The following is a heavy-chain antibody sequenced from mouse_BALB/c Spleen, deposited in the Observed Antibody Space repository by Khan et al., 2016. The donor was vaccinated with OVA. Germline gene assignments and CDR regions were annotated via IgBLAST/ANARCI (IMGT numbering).Heavy chain of an antibody. V-gene: IGHV1-87*01. CDR3: ARGGITTGYFDD. J-gene: IGHJ2*01. Sequence: QVHVKQSGTELARPGASVKLSCKASGYTFTSYWMQWVKQRPGQGLEWIGAVYPGDGNTRYTQKFKGKATLTADKSSSTAYIQLSSLASEDSAVYYCARGGITTGYFDDWGQGTTLTVSS. D-gene: IGHD1-1*01. CDR1: GYTFTSYW. CDR2: VYPGDGNT.